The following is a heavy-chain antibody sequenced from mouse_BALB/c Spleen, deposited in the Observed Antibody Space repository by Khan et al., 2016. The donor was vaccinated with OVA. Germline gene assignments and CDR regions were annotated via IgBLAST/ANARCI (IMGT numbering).Heavy chain of an antibody. J-gene: IGHJ3*01. CDR1: GFNIKDTY. Sequence: VRLQQSGAELVKPGASVKLSCTASGFNIKDTYMHWVKQRPEQGPEWIGRIDPANGDTKYDPKLQDKATIAADTSSNTAYLQLSSLTSEDTAVDYCATLYGNHFAYWGQGTLVSVSA. D-gene: IGHD2-1*01. CDR2: IDPANGDT. CDR3: ATLYGNHFAY. V-gene: IGHV14-3*02.